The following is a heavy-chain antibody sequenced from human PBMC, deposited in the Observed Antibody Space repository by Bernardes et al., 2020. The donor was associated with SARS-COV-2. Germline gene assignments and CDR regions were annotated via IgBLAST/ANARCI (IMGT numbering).Heavy chain of an antibody. V-gene: IGHV4-31*03. J-gene: IGHJ4*02. D-gene: IGHD6-19*01. CDR1: GGSISSGGYY. CDR3: ARSNGQWLVLRETAD. Sequence: SETLSLTCTVSGGSISSGGYYWSWIRQHPGKGLEWIGYIYYSGSTYYNPSLKSRVTISVDTSKNQFPLKLSSVTAADTAVYYCARSNGQWLVLRETADWGQGTLVTVSS. CDR2: IYYSGST.